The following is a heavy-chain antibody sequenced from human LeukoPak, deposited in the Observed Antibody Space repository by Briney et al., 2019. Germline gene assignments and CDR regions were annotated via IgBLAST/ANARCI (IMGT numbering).Heavy chain of an antibody. J-gene: IGHJ4*02. CDR2: INGRGGST. CDR3: AKSTSDDYSPSDY. Sequence: PGGSLRLSCAASGFTFSSYAMSWVRQAPGKGLEWVSSINGRGGSTYYADSVKGRFTISRDNSKNTLYLQMNSLRAGDTAVYYCAKSTSDDYSPSDYWGQGTLVTVSS. CDR1: GFTFSSYA. D-gene: IGHD4-11*01. V-gene: IGHV3-23*01.